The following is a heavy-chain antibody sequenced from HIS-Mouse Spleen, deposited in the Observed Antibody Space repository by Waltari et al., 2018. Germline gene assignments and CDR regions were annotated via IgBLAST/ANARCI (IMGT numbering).Heavy chain of an antibody. Sequence: QVQLVQSGAEVKKPGASVKVSCKVSGYTLTELSMHWVRQAPGKGLEWMGGFDPEDGETIYAQKFQGRVTMTEDTSTDTAYMELSSMRSEDTAVYYCATVGIAAAGTFVADAFDIWGQGTMVTVSS. V-gene: IGHV1-24*01. CDR2: FDPEDGET. D-gene: IGHD6-13*01. J-gene: IGHJ3*02. CDR1: GYTLTELS. CDR3: ATVGIAAAGTFVADAFDI.